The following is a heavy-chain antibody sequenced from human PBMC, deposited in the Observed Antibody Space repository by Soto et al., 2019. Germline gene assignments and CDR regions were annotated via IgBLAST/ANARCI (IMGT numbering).Heavy chain of an antibody. CDR2: ISWNSGSI. D-gene: IGHD2-21*02. CDR3: AKGPALPDY. CDR1: GFTFDDYA. J-gene: IGHJ4*02. V-gene: IGHV3-9*01. Sequence: SLRVSCAASGFTFDDYAMHWVRQAPGKGLEWVSGISWNSGSIGYADSVKGRFTISRDNAKNSLYLQMNSLRAEDTALYYCAKGPALPDYWGQGTLVTVSS.